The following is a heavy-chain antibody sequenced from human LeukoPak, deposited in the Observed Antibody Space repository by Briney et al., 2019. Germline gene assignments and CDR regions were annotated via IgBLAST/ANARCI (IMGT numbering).Heavy chain of an antibody. V-gene: IGHV3-30*18. J-gene: IGHJ1*01. Sequence: GGSLRLSCADSGFTFSSYGMHWVRQAPGKGLEWVAVISYDGSNKYYADSVKGRFTIPRDNAKNSLYLQMNSLRAEDTALYYCAKDKGSSRRNANFHHWGQGTLVTVSS. D-gene: IGHD6-13*01. CDR1: GFTFSSYG. CDR2: ISYDGSNK. CDR3: AKDKGSSRRNANFHH.